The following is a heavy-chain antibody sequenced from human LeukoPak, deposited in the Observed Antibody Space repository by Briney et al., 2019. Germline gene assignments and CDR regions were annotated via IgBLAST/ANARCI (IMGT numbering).Heavy chain of an antibody. D-gene: IGHD3-16*01. CDR1: GFTFSSYG. J-gene: IGHJ4*02. CDR3: ARDGGLIPGLDY. CDR2: ISYDGSNK. V-gene: IGHV3-30*03. Sequence: QPGRSLRLSCAASGFTFSSYGMHWVRQAPGKGLEWVAVISYDGSNKYYADSVKGRFTISRDNSKNTLYLQMNSLRAEDTAVYYCARDGGLIPGLDYWGQGTLVTVSS.